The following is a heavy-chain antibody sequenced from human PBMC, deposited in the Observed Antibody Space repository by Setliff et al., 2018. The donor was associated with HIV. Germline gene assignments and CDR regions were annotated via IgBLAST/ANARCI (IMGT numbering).Heavy chain of an antibody. V-gene: IGHV3-49*04. CDR3: TSARDFWSGYYTVPYYFHY. Sequence: GSLRLSCAASGFSFSTYEMNWVRQAPGKGLEWVGFTRSKAYGGTTEYAASVKGRFTILRDDSKSVAYLQMNSLKTEDTAVYYRTSARDFWSGYYTVPYYFHYWGQGTPVTVSS. CDR1: GFSFSTYE. D-gene: IGHD3-3*01. J-gene: IGHJ4*02. CDR2: TRSKAYGGTT.